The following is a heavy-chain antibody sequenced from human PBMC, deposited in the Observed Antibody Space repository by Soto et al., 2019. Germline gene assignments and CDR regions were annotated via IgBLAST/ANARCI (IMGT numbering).Heavy chain of an antibody. Sequence: KTSETLSLTCTVSGGSISSGDYYWSWIRQPPGKGLEWIGYIYYSGSTYYNPSLKSRVTISVDTSKNQFSLKLSSVTAADTAVYYCAREGNYYYYYGMDVWGQGTTVTVSS. D-gene: IGHD3-10*01. V-gene: IGHV4-30-4*01. CDR1: GGSISSGDYY. J-gene: IGHJ6*02. CDR2: IYYSGST. CDR3: AREGNYYYYYGMDV.